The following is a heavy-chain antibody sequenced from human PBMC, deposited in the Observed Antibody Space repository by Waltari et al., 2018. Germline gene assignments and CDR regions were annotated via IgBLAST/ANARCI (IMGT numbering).Heavy chain of an antibody. Sequence: QVQLVQSGAEVKKPGASVKVSCKASGYTFTSYAMHWVRQAPGQRLEWMGWINAGNGNTKYSQEFEGRVTITRDTSASTAYMELSSLRSEDMAVYYCARGGFHYDFWSGYYIRAFDIWGQGTMVTVSS. D-gene: IGHD3-3*01. CDR3: ARGGFHYDFWSGYYIRAFDI. J-gene: IGHJ3*02. CDR1: GYTFTSYA. CDR2: INAGNGNT. V-gene: IGHV1-3*03.